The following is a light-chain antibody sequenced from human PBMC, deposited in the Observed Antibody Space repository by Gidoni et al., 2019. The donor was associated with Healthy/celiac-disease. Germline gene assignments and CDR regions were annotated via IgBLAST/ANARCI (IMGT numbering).Light chain of an antibody. CDR1: QDISNY. CDR2: DAS. CDR3: LQYDNPLYT. J-gene: IGKJ2*01. V-gene: IGKV1-33*01. Sequence: DIQMHQSPSSLSASVGDRVNITCQASQDISNYLNWYQQKPGKAPKLLIYDASNLETGVPSRFSGSGSGTDFTSTISSLQTKDIATYYGLQYDNPLYTFCQGTKLEIK.